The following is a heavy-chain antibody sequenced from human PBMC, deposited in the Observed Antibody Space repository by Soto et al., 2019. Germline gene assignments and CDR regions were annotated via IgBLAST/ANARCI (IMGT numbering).Heavy chain of an antibody. V-gene: IGHV4-59*01. CDR2: MYNTGST. CDR3: ARDLWGYCGADCYPLDV. CDR1: CGSISSYY. Sequence: PSETLPVTCTVSCGSISSYYWSWIRQPPGKGLEWIGYMYNTGSTIYNPSLKSRVTISVDTSKNQFSLKLNSVTAADTAVYYCARDLWGYCGADCYPLDVWGQGTTVTVS. D-gene: IGHD2-21*02. J-gene: IGHJ6*02.